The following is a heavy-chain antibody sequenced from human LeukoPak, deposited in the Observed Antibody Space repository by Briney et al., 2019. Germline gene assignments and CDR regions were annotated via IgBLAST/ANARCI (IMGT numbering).Heavy chain of an antibody. CDR1: GFTFSSYG. D-gene: IGHD1-26*01. CDR2: ISGSGGST. J-gene: IGHJ4*02. CDR3: AKESRVLGKSFDY. V-gene: IGHV3-23*01. Sequence: GGSLRLSCAASGFTFSSYGMSWVRQAPGKGLEWVSAISGSGGSTYNADSVKGRFTISRDNSKNTLYLQMNSLRAEDTAVYYRAKESRVLGKSFDYWGQGTLVTVSS.